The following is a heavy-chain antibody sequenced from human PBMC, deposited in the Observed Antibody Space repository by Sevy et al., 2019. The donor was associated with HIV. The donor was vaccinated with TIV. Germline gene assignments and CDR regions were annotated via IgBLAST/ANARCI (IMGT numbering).Heavy chain of an antibody. J-gene: IGHJ4*02. V-gene: IGHV3-74*01. Sequence: GGSLRLSCAASGFTFTNYWMHWVRQAPGKGLVWVSRVDNDGSGTNYADSVKGRFTISRDNAKNPVYLQMNSLRAEDTAVYYCTRDMYGIDYWGQGTLVTVSS. D-gene: IGHD2-8*01. CDR1: GFTFTNYW. CDR2: VDNDGSGT. CDR3: TRDMYGIDY.